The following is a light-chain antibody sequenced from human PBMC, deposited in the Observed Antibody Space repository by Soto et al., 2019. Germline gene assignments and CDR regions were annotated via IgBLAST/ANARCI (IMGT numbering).Light chain of an antibody. Sequence: DIQMTQSPSTLSASVGDRVTITCRASQSISSWLAWYQQKPGKAPKLLIYKAPSLESGVPSRFSGSGSGTEFTLTISSLQPDDFATYYCQQYNSSWTFGQGTKV. CDR3: QQYNSSWT. J-gene: IGKJ1*01. CDR2: KAP. V-gene: IGKV1-5*03. CDR1: QSISSW.